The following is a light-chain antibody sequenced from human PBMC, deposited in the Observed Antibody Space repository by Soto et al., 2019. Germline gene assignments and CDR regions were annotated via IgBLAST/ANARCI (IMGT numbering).Light chain of an antibody. V-gene: IGKV3-11*01. J-gene: IGKJ4*01. CDR2: DAS. CDR3: QQRSHWPPLT. Sequence: EIVLTQSPATLSMSPGERATLSCRASQSVSTYLAWYQQKPGQAPRLLIFDASNRASSIPSRFSGSGSGTNVAHTISRLEAEDFAVYFCQQRSHWPPLTFGGGTKVEIK. CDR1: QSVSTY.